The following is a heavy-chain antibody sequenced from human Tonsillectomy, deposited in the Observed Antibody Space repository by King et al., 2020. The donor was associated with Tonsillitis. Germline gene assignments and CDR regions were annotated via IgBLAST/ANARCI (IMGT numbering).Heavy chain of an antibody. CDR1: GYTFTSYA. D-gene: IGHD1-1*01. J-gene: IGHJ6*02. CDR2: ISPYNGNT. V-gene: IGHV1-18*01. CDR3: ARDTRGNVVYYYDGMDV. Sequence: QLVQSGAEVKKPGASVKVSCKASGYTFTSYAVTWVRQAPGQGLEWMGWISPYNGNTNYAQKLQGRVTMTTDTSTSTAYMELRSLRSDATAVYYCARDTRGNVVYYYDGMDVWGQGTTVTVSS.